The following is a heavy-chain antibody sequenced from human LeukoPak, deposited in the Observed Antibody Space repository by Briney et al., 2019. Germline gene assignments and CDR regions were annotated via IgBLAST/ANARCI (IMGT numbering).Heavy chain of an antibody. CDR3: ARGLDDYGDYGDYYYYYMDV. CDR1: GGSFSGYY. CDR2: INHSGST. V-gene: IGHV4-34*01. J-gene: IGHJ6*03. D-gene: IGHD4-17*01. Sequence: PSETLSLTCAVYGGSFSGYYWSWIRPPPGKGLEWIGEINHSGSTNYNPPLKSRVTISVDTSKNQSSLKLSSVTAADTAVYYCARGLDDYGDYGDYYYYYMDVWGKGTTVTVSS.